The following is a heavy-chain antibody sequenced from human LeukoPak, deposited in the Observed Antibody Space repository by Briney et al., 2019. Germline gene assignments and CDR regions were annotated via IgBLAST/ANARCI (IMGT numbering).Heavy chain of an antibody. CDR2: INHSGST. D-gene: IGHD6-13*01. Sequence: PSETLSLTCAVYGGSVSGYYWSWIRQPPGKGLEWIGEINHSGSTNYNPSLKSRVTISGDTSKNPFSLKLSSVTAADTAVYYCARGSYSSSWYGVYFDYWGQGTLVTVSS. V-gene: IGHV4-34*01. CDR1: GGSVSGYY. CDR3: ARGSYSSSWYGVYFDY. J-gene: IGHJ4*02.